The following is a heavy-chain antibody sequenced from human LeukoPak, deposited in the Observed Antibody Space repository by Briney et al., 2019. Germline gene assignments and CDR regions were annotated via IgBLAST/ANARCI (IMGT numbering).Heavy chain of an antibody. D-gene: IGHD2-21*01. J-gene: IGHJ4*02. CDR1: GGVFTTYA. CDR2: IIPFLGTT. CDR3: TIIPNVILFTHYFEY. Sequence: ASVKVSCKASGGVFTTYAISWVRQAPGQGLEWMGSIIPFLGTTNYAQKFQGRVTITADEPTRTAYMELTYVRSGDTAVYYCTIIPNVILFTHYFEYWGQGTLVTVSS. V-gene: IGHV1-69*11.